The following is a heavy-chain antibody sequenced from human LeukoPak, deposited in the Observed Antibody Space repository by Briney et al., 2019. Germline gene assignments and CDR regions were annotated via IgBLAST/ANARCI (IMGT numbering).Heavy chain of an antibody. CDR1: GFTFSSYG. CDR3: AENWFDP. V-gene: IGHV3-30*18. CDR2: ISYDGSNK. J-gene: IGHJ5*02. Sequence: GGSLRLSCAASGFTFSSYGMLWVRQAPGKGLEWVAVISYDGSNKYYADSVKGRFTISRDNSKNTLYLQMNSLRAEDTAVYYCAENWFDPWGQGTLVTVSS.